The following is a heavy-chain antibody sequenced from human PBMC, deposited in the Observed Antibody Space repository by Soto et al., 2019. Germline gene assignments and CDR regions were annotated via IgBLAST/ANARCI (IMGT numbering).Heavy chain of an antibody. V-gene: IGHV1-18*01. CDR3: ALKNGDV. CDR1: GYICTNQD. D-gene: IGHD2-8*01. CDR2: ISAYDGNT. Sequence: QIQLVQSGAEVKKPGASVKVSCKTSGYICTNQDITGVRQAPGQGLEWMGWISAYDGNTDYAQKVQGRVTMTTDTSTRTAYMELRRLTADDTAIYYCALKNGDVWGQGTTVTVSS. J-gene: IGHJ6*02.